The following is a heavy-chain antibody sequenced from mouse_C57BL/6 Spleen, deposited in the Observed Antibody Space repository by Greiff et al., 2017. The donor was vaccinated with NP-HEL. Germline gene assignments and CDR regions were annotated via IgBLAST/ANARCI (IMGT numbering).Heavy chain of an antibody. Sequence: VQLQQPGAELVRPGYSVKLSCKASGYTFTSYWMHWVKQRPIQGLEWIGNIDPSDSETHYNQKFKDKATLTVAKSSSTAYMQLSSLTSEDSAVYDCSRSGLTGTPFAYWGQGTLVTVSA. J-gene: IGHJ3*01. D-gene: IGHD4-1*01. V-gene: IGHV1-52*01. CDR2: IDPSDSET. CDR1: GYTFTSYW. CDR3: SRSGLTGTPFAY.